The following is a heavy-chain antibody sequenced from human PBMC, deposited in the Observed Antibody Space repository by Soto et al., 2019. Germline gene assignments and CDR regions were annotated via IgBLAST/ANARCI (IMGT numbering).Heavy chain of an antibody. CDR3: SKVAKPGLLIKYFDS. Sequence: GGSLRLSCETSGFTFGNYGMGWVRQAPGKGLSWVSGISSSSRRTYYADSVRGRFTISRDNSKNTLYLQMDTLRADDTAVYYSSKVAKPGLLIKYFDSWGQGSLVTVST. V-gene: IGHV3-23*01. D-gene: IGHD2-15*01. J-gene: IGHJ4*02. CDR1: GFTFGNYG. CDR2: ISSSSRRT.